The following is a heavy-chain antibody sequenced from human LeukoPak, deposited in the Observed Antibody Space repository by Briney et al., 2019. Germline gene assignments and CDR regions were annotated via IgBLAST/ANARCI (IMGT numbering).Heavy chain of an antibody. J-gene: IGHJ4*02. V-gene: IGHV1-18*01. CDR3: ATYPYYYDSSGILPGGY. CDR1: GYTFTSYG. Sequence: GASVKVSCKASGYTFTSYGISWVRQAPGQGLEWMGWISAYNGNTNYAQKLQGRVTMTTDTSMSTAYMELRSLRSDDTAVYYCATYPYYYDSSGILPGGYWGQGTLVTVSS. CDR2: ISAYNGNT. D-gene: IGHD3-22*01.